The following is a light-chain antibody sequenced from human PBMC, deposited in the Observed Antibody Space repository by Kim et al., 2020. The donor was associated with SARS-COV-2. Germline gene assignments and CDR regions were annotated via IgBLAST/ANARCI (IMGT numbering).Light chain of an antibody. CDR3: QTWESSGV. J-gene: IGLJ2*01. CDR1: KLGDKY. Sequence: SYELTQPPSVSVSPGQTASITCSGDKLGDKYTCWYQQKPGQSPVLVIYRDSRRPSGIPERFSGSNSGNTATLTISGTQAMDEADYYCQTWESSGVFGGGT. V-gene: IGLV3-1*01. CDR2: RDS.